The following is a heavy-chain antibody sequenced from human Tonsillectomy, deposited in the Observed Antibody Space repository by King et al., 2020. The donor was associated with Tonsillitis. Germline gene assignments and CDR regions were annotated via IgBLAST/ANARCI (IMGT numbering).Heavy chain of an antibody. J-gene: IGHJ4*02. V-gene: IGHV3-74*01. CDR3: APTPSYSALNY. D-gene: IGHD5-12*01. Sequence: VQLVESGGGLVQPGGSLRLSCAASGFTFSSDWMHWVRPAPGKGLVGVSRSNSVGSRPSYADSVKCRFTISIDNAKNTLYLQMNSLRAEDTAVYYCAPTPSYSALNYWGQGTLVTVSS. CDR1: GFTFSSDW. CDR2: SNSVGSRP.